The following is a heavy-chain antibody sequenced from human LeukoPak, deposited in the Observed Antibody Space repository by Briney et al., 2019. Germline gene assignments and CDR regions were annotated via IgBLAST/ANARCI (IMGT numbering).Heavy chain of an antibody. J-gene: IGHJ3*02. CDR2: IIPIFGTA. CDR3: ARDTEIVTGAFDI. V-gene: IGHV1-69*05. Sequence: SVKVSCKASGGTFSSYAISWVRQAPGQGLEWMGGIIPIFGTANYAQKFQGRVTITTDESTSTAYMKLSSLRSEDTAVYYCARDTEIVTGAFDIWGQGTMVTVSS. CDR1: GGTFSSYA. D-gene: IGHD3-22*01.